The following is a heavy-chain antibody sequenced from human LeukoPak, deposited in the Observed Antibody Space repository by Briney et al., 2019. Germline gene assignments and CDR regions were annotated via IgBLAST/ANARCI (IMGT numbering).Heavy chain of an antibody. Sequence: SETLSLTCTVSGGSISNYCWSCIRQPAGKGLEWIGRICNSGSTNYNPSLKSRVTMSVNTSKNQFSLKLTSVTAADTAVYYCAEGGQWLRVWGQGTLVTVSS. V-gene: IGHV4-4*07. CDR1: GGSISNYC. CDR2: ICNSGST. D-gene: IGHD6-19*01. J-gene: IGHJ4*02. CDR3: AEGGQWLRV.